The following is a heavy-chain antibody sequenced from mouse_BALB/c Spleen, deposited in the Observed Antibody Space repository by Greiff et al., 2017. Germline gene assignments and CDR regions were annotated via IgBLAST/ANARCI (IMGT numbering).Heavy chain of an antibody. CDR2: ISYDGSN. D-gene: IGHD2-10*02. Sequence: EVKLVESGPGLVKPSQSLSLTCSVTGYSITSGYYWNWIRQFPGNKLEWMGYISYDGSNNYNPSLKNRISITRDTSKNQFFLKLNSVTTEDTATYYCAREEGYGNYPFAYWGQGTLVTVSA. CDR1: GYSITSGYY. CDR3: AREEGYGNYPFAY. J-gene: IGHJ3*01. V-gene: IGHV3-6*02.